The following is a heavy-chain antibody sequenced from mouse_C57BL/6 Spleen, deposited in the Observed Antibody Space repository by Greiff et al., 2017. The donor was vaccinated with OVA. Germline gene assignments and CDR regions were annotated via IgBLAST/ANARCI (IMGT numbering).Heavy chain of an antibody. V-gene: IGHV1-61*01. D-gene: IGHD2-5*01. Sequence: QVQLQQSGAELVRPGSSVKLSCKASGYTFTSYWMDWVKQRPGQGLEWIGNIYPSDSETHYNQKFKDKATLTVDKSSSTAYMQLSSLTSEDSAVYYCARGGNYYSNYGYFDVWGTGTTVTVSS. CDR3: ARGGNYYSNYGYFDV. J-gene: IGHJ1*03. CDR2: IYPSDSET. CDR1: GYTFTSYW.